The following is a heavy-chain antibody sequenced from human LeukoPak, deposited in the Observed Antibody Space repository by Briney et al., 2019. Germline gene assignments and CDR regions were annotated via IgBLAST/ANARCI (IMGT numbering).Heavy chain of an antibody. CDR3: ARVSFGSRGIDY. Sequence: GGSLRLSCAASGFTVSSNYMSWVRQAPGKELEWVSVIYSGGRTYYADSVKGRFTISRHNTKNTLYLQMNRRTAENTAVYYCARVSFGSRGIDYWGQGTLVTVSS. J-gene: IGHJ4*02. V-gene: IGHV3-53*04. D-gene: IGHD3-10*01. CDR1: GFTVSSNY. CDR2: IYSGGRT.